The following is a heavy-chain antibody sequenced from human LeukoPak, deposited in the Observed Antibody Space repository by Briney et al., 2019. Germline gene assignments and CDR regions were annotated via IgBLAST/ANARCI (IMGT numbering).Heavy chain of an antibody. J-gene: IGHJ4*02. V-gene: IGHV3-23*01. CDR1: GFTFSSYA. D-gene: IGHD6-19*01. Sequence: GGSLRLSCAASGFTFSSYAMSWVRQAPGKGLEWVSAISGSGGSTYYADSVKGRFTISRDNSKNTLYLQMNSLRAEDTAVYYGAKDLKYSSGWAYDYWGQGTLVTVSS. CDR3: AKDLKYSSGWAYDY. CDR2: ISGSGGST.